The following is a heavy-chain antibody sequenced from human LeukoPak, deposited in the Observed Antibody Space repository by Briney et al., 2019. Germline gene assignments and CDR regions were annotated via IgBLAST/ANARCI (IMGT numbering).Heavy chain of an antibody. V-gene: IGHV3-48*03. CDR1: GFTFSSYE. D-gene: IGHD1-26*01. CDR3: ARDLGIVGATTIDY. J-gene: IGHJ4*01. CDR2: ISSSGSTI. Sequence: GGSLRLSCAASGFTFSSYEMNWVRQAPGKGLEWVSYISSSGSTIYYADSVKGRFTISRDNAKNSLYLQMNSLRAEDTAVYYCARDLGIVGATTIDYWGHGTLVTVSS.